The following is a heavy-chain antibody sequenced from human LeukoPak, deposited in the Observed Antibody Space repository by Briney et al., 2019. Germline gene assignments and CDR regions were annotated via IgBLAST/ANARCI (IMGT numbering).Heavy chain of an antibody. V-gene: IGHV3-7*01. CDR3: ARFVASPGPDAFDI. Sequence: GGSLRLSCAASGFNSGNYWMSWVRQAPGQRLEWLANIKQDGIETYYLDSVKGRFTISRDSARNSVYLQMNSLRADETAVYFCARFVASPGPDAFDIWGQGTLVTVSS. CDR1: GFNSGNYW. J-gene: IGHJ3*02. D-gene: IGHD2-15*01. CDR2: IKQDGIET.